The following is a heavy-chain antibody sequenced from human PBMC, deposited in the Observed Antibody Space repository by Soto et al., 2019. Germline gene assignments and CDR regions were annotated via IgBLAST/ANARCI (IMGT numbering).Heavy chain of an antibody. CDR1: GFTFSSYA. J-gene: IGHJ4*02. CDR3: ARAYCGGDCPFDY. Sequence: PGGSLRLSCAASGFTFSSYAMHWVRQAPGKGLEWVAVISYDGSSKYYADSVKGRFTISRDNSKNTLYLQMNSLRAEDTAVYYCARAYCGGDCPFDYWGQGTLVTVSS. CDR2: ISYDGSSK. V-gene: IGHV3-30-3*01. D-gene: IGHD2-21*02.